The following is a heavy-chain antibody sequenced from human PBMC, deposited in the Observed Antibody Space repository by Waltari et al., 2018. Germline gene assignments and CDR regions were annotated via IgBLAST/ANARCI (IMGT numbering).Heavy chain of an antibody. Sequence: EVQLVESGGGLVQPGGSLRLSCAASGFTFSSYWMSWVRQAPGKGLEWVANIKQDGSEKYYVDSVKGRFTISRDNAKNSLYLQMNSLRAEDTAVYYCARDGSSWFGYYGMDVWGQGTTVTVSS. CDR1: GFTFSSYW. V-gene: IGHV3-7*03. CDR2: IKQDGSEK. D-gene: IGHD6-13*01. J-gene: IGHJ6*02. CDR3: ARDGSSWFGYYGMDV.